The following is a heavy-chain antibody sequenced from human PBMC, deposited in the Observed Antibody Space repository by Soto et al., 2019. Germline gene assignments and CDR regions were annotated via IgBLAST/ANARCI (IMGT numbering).Heavy chain of an antibody. J-gene: IGHJ4*02. CDR1: GFTISNSG. V-gene: IGHV3-23*01. Sequence: PGGSLRLSCAASGFTISNSGVNWVRQAPGKGLEWVSAISGAGPGAATYYAGSVQGRFTISGDISENTVYLQMNSLRGEDTALYYCARVNWNSGHDDDCWGQGTLVTVSS. CDR2: ISGAGPGAAT. CDR3: ARVNWNSGHDDDC. D-gene: IGHD1-20*01.